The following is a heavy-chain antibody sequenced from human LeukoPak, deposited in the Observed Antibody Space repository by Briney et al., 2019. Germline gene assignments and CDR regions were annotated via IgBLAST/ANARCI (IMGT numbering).Heavy chain of an antibody. CDR3: ARRWFGELPDAFDI. CDR1: GGSFSNFF. CDR2: SNHRGST. V-gene: IGHV4-34*01. J-gene: IGHJ3*02. D-gene: IGHD3-10*01. Sequence: KPSETLSLTCAVYGGSFSNFFWTWIRQPPGKGLEWIGESNHRGSTNYNPSLKSRVTISVDTSKNHFSLKLSSVTAADTAVYYCARRWFGELPDAFDIWGQGTMVTVSS.